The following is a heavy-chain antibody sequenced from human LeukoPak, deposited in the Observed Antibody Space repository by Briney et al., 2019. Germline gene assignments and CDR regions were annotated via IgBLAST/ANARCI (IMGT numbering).Heavy chain of an antibody. V-gene: IGHV1-46*01. CDR2: INPSGGST. D-gene: IGHD1-7*01. J-gene: IGHJ6*04. CDR1: GYTFTSYY. Sequence: EASVKVSCKASGYTFTSYYMHWVRQAPGQGLEWMGIINPSGGSTSYAQKFQGRVTMTRDMSTSTVYMELSSLRSEDTAVYYCARDVDYNWNYGWTRVDVWGKGTTVTVSS. CDR3: ARDVDYNWNYGWTRVDV.